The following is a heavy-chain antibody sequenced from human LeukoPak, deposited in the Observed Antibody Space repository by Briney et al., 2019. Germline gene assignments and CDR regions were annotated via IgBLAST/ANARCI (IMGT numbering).Heavy chain of an antibody. J-gene: IGHJ6*02. V-gene: IGHV1-2*02. CDR1: GYTFSGNY. Sequence: ASVKVSCKASGYTFSGNYIQWARQAPGQGLEWMGWINPNNGGTNYAQNFQGRVTMTRDTSTSTAYMELSRLTSDDTAVYYCARDHCATPGCYEDYYYGLDVWGQGTTVTVSS. CDR3: ARDHCATPGCYEDYYYGLDV. CDR2: INPNNGGT. D-gene: IGHD2-15*01.